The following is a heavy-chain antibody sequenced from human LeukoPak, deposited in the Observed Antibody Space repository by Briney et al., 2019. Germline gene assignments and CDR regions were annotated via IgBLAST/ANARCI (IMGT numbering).Heavy chain of an antibody. CDR1: GLTFSDYS. D-gene: IGHD6-13*01. Sequence: GGSLRLSCAVSGLTFSDYSMAWVRQAPGKGLFWVSGISAGGGSTYYADSVKGRFTISRDNSRNTLYLQMNSLIAEDTAVYYCAKDAAGPEYWGQGTLVTVSS. CDR2: ISAGGGST. CDR3: AKDAAGPEY. V-gene: IGHV3-23*01. J-gene: IGHJ4*02.